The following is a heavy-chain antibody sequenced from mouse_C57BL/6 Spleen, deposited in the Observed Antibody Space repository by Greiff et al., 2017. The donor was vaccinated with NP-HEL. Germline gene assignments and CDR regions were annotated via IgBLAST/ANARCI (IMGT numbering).Heavy chain of an antibody. Sequence: EVKLQQSGPELVKPGASVKMSCKASGYTFTSYVMHWVKQKPGQGLEWIGYIYPYNDGTKYNEKFKGKATLTSDKSSSTAYMELSSLTSEDSAVYYCAHYGSSPAWFAYWGQGTLVTVSA. V-gene: IGHV1-14*01. CDR3: AHYGSSPAWFAY. CDR1: GYTFTSYV. D-gene: IGHD1-1*01. CDR2: IYPYNDGT. J-gene: IGHJ3*01.